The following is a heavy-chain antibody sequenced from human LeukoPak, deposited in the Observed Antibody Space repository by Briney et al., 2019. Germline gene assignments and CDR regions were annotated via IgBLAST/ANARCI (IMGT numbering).Heavy chain of an antibody. CDR3: ARDPLWGAFDI. CDR2: IYSGGST. D-gene: IGHD3-16*01. Sequence: GGSLRLSCAASGFTVSSNYMSWVRQAPGKRLEWVSVIYSGGSTYYADSVKGRFTISRDNSKNTLYLQMNSLRAEDTAVYYCARDPLWGAFDIWGQGTMVTVSS. CDR1: GFTVSSNY. J-gene: IGHJ3*02. V-gene: IGHV3-66*01.